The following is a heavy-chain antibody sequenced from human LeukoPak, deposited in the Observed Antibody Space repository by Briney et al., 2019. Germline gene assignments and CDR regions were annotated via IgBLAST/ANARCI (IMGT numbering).Heavy chain of an antibody. J-gene: IGHJ3*02. Sequence: SETLSLTCTVSGGSVSSGSYYWSWIRQPPGKGLEWIGYIYYSGSTNYNPSLKSRVTISVDTSKNQFSLKLCSVTAADTAVYYCARVDYPDAFDIWGQGTMVTVSS. CDR2: IYYSGST. CDR1: GGSVSSGSYY. V-gene: IGHV4-61*01. D-gene: IGHD3-10*01. CDR3: ARVDYPDAFDI.